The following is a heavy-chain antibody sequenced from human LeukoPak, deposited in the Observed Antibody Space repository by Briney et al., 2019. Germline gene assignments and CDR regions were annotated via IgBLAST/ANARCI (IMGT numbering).Heavy chain of an antibody. CDR1: GFTFSSYW. D-gene: IGHD6-13*01. J-gene: IGHJ4*02. V-gene: IGHV3-7*01. CDR3: ARTHSSSWYGGDNFDY. Sequence: GGSLRPSCAASGFTFSSYWMSWVRQAPGKGLEWVANIKQDGSEKYYVDSVKGRFTISRDNAKNSLYLQMNSLRAEDTAVYYCARTHSSSWYGGDNFDYWGQGTLVTVSS. CDR2: IKQDGSEK.